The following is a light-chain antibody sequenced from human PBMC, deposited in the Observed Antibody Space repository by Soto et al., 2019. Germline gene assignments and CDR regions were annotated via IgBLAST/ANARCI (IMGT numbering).Light chain of an antibody. J-gene: IGLJ1*01. Sequence: QSVLTQPASVSGSPGQPITISCTGTSTDVGRYNYVSWYQQHPGKAPKLMIYDVANRPSGVSNRFSGSKSGITASLTISGLQAEDVADYYCSSYTTSSTYVFGTGTKLTVL. CDR3: SSYTTSSTYV. CDR2: DVA. CDR1: STDVGRYNY. V-gene: IGLV2-14*01.